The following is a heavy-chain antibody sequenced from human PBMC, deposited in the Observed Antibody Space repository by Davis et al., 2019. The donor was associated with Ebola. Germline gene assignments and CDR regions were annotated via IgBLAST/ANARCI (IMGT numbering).Heavy chain of an antibody. CDR1: GGSISSYY. V-gene: IGHV4-59*01. CDR3: ARQAAAYDY. Sequence: MPSETLSLTCTVSGGSISSYYWSCIRQPPGKGLEWIGNIYYSGSTNYNPSLKSRLTMSIDPSKKQFYLKLSSVTAADTAVYYCARQAAAYDYWGQGTLVTVSS. J-gene: IGHJ4*02. CDR2: IYYSGST. D-gene: IGHD6-13*01.